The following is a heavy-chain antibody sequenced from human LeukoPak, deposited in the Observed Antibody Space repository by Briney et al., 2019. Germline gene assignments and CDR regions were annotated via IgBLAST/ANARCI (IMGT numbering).Heavy chain of an antibody. D-gene: IGHD2-15*01. V-gene: IGHV5-51*01. J-gene: IGHJ6*02. CDR1: GYSFTSYW. CDR3: ARPDCSGGSCYSVSGYNYYGMDV. Sequence: GESLKISCKGSGYSFTSYWIGWVRQMPGKGLEWMGIIYPGDSDTRYSPSFQGQVTISADKSISTAYLQWSSLKASDTAMYYCARPDCSGGSCYSVSGYNYYGMDVWGQGTMVTVSS. CDR2: IYPGDSDT.